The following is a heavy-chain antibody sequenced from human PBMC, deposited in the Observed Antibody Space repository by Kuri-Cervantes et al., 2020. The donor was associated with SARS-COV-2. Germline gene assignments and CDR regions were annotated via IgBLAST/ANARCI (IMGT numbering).Heavy chain of an antibody. Sequence: ASVKVSCKASGYTFTSYDINWVRQATGQGLEWMGWMNPNSGNTGYAQKFQGRVTMTRNTSISTACMELSSLRSEDTAVYYCARADTAMAIRQVYYYYGMDVWGQGTTVTVSS. CDR3: ARADTAMAIRQVYYYYGMDV. V-gene: IGHV1-8*01. CDR2: MNPNSGNT. CDR1: GYTFTSYD. D-gene: IGHD5-18*01. J-gene: IGHJ6*02.